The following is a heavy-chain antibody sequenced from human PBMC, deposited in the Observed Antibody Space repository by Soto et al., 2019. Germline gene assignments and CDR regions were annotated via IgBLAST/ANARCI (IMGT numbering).Heavy chain of an antibody. J-gene: IGHJ5*02. V-gene: IGHV3-30*18. CDR1: GFTFSSYG. CDR2: ISYDGSNK. Sequence: QVQLVESGGGVVQPGRSLRLSCAASGFTFSSYGMHWVRQAPGKGLEWVAVISYDGSNKYYADSVKGRFTISRDNSKNTLYLQMNSLRAEDTAVYYCAKDPPGYSSSWSGMANWFDPWGQGTLVTVSS. CDR3: AKDPPGYSSSWSGMANWFDP. D-gene: IGHD6-13*01.